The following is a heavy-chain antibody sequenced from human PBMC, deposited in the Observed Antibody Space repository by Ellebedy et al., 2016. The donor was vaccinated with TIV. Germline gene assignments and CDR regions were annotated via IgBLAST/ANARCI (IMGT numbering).Heavy chain of an antibody. J-gene: IGHJ6*01. V-gene: IGHV5-51*01. CDR3: ARLFDDGDSSDPHGMDV. CDR2: IYPADSDV. Sequence: KVSXKASRYQFANYWLGWVRQMPGKGLEWMGVIYPADSDVTYSPSFEGHVTISVDKSTSTAYLQWSSLKAADSAMYYCARLFDDGDSSDPHGMDVWGQGTTVTVSA. CDR1: RYQFANYW. D-gene: IGHD3-22*01.